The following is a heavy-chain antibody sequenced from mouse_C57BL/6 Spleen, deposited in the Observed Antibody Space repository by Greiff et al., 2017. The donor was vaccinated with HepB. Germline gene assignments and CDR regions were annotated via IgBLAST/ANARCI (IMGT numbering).Heavy chain of an antibody. D-gene: IGHD3-2*02. CDR1: GFSFNTYA. Sequence: DVMLVESGGGLVQPKGSLKLSCAASGFSFNTYAMNWVRQAPGKGLEWVARIRSKSNNYATYYADSVKDRFTISRDDSESMLYLQMNNLKTEDTAMYYCVRHKGQVFDYWGQGTTLTVSS. CDR2: IRSKSNNYAT. V-gene: IGHV10-1*01. CDR3: VRHKGQVFDY. J-gene: IGHJ2*01.